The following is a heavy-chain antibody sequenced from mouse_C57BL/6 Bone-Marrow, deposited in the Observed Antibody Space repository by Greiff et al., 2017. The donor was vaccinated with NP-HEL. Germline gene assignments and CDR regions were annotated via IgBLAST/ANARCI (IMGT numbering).Heavy chain of an antibody. J-gene: IGHJ1*03. V-gene: IGHV1-64*01. D-gene: IGHD2-4*01. CDR3: ARRRFGDYDEYFDD. Sequence: VQLQQPGAELVKPGASVKLSCKASGYTFTSYWMHWVKQRPGQGLEWIGMFHPNSGSTNYNEKFKSKATLTVDKSSSTAYMQLSSLASEDSAVYYCARRRFGDYDEYFDDWGTGTTVTVSS. CDR1: GYTFTSYW. CDR2: FHPNSGST.